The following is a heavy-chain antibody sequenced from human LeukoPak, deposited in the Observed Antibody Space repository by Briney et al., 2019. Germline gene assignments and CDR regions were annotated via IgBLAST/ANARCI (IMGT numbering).Heavy chain of an antibody. CDR1: GFTFSNYA. J-gene: IGHJ4*02. D-gene: IGHD1-26*01. V-gene: IGHV3-23*01. Sequence: GGSLRLSCAASGFTFSNYAMSWVRQAPGKGLEWVSSIDSSGGSTYYVDSVKGRFTISRDNSMNTLYLQMNSLRVEDTAVYYCARDRGSGSGSHDYWGQGTLVTVSS. CDR2: IDSSGGST. CDR3: ARDRGSGSGSHDY.